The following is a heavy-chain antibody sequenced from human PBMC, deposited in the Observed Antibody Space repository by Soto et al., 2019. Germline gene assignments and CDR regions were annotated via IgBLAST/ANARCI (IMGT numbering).Heavy chain of an antibody. J-gene: IGHJ6*02. V-gene: IGHV1-69*01. Sequence: QVQVEQSGAEVKKPGSSLKVSCTTSGGPFSSQAFNWVRQARGHGLEWMGGIIPLLGSTTYAQKFQDRVTFTADESTSTVYMELRSLRSEDTATYFCAMSDGPYFYYDSDVWGRWTTVTVSS. CDR2: IIPLLGST. CDR3: AMSDGPYFYYDSDV. CDR1: GGPFSSQA. D-gene: IGHD3-9*01.